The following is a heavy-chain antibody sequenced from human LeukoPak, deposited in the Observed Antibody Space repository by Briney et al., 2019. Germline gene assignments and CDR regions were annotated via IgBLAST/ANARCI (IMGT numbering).Heavy chain of an antibody. V-gene: IGHV3-30*02. Sequence: PGGSLRLSXVVSGFTFSRFGMHWVRQAPGKGLEWVAYIWYDGSHKYYTDSVKGRFTISRDNSKNTLYLQVNSLRVEDTAVYYCAKDRRSDFVGYFDYWGQGTLVTVSS. D-gene: IGHD4-23*01. CDR1: GFTFSRFG. CDR3: AKDRRSDFVGYFDY. J-gene: IGHJ4*02. CDR2: IWYDGSHK.